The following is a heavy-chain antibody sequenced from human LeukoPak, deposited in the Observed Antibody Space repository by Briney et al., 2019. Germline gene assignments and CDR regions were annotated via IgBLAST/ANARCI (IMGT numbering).Heavy chain of an antibody. CDR2: IIPILGIA. D-gene: IGHD4-17*01. Sequence: SVKVSCKASGYTFTSYGISWVRQAPGQGLEWTGRIIPILGIANYAQKFQGRVTITADKSTSTAYMELSSLRSEDTAVYYCARGVTTVTTHFDYWGQGTLVTVSS. J-gene: IGHJ4*02. CDR1: GYTFTSYG. CDR3: ARGVTTVTTHFDY. V-gene: IGHV1-69*04.